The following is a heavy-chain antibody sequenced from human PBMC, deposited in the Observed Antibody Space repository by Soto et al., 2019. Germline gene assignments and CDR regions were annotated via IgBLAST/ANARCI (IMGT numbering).Heavy chain of an antibody. CDR3: ARHISEWQQLGGRFDP. J-gene: IGHJ5*02. Sequence: GESLKMSCKGSGYSLTSYWIGWVRQMPGKGLEWMGIIYPGDSDTRYSPSFQGQVTISADKSISTAYLQWGSLKASDTAMYYCARHISEWQQLGGRFDPWGQGTLVTVSS. CDR2: IYPGDSDT. V-gene: IGHV5-51*01. CDR1: GYSLTSYW. D-gene: IGHD6-13*01.